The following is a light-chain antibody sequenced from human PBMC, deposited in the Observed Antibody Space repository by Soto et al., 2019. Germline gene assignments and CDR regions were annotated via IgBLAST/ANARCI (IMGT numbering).Light chain of an antibody. CDR1: QSISGDS. CDR3: QQFGGSPMYT. J-gene: IGKJ2*01. Sequence: EIVLTQSPGTLSLSPGARATLSCRASQSISGDSLAWYQQRSGQAPRLLIYGTSTRATGIPDRFSGSGSGTDFTLTISRLEPEDFAVYYCQQFGGSPMYTFGQGTTLEIK. V-gene: IGKV3-20*01. CDR2: GTS.